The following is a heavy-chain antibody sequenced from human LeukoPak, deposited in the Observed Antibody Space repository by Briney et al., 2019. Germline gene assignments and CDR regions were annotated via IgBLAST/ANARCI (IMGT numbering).Heavy chain of an antibody. CDR2: IYHSGST. V-gene: IGHV4-4*02. D-gene: IGHD2-2*01. CDR1: GGSISSSNW. J-gene: IGHJ4*02. Sequence: SRTLSLTCAVSGGSISSSNWWSWVRQPPGKRLEWIGQIYHSGSTNYNQSLKSRVAMSIDKSKNQFSLNVNSVTAADTAVYYCARAGQGYCTSTSCYLSLDFWGQGTLVTVSS. CDR3: ARAGQGYCTSTSCYLSLDF.